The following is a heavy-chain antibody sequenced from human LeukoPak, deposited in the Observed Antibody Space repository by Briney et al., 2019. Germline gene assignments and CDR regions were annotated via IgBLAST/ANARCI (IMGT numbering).Heavy chain of an antibody. CDR1: GFTFSSYA. V-gene: IGHV3-23*01. Sequence: GGSLRLSCAASGFTFSSYAMSWVRQAPGKGLEWVSAISGSGGSTYYADSVKGRFTISRDNSKNTLYLQMNSLRAEDTAVYYCATRWSAAGTGQGAFDIWGQGTMVTVSS. CDR2: ISGSGGST. CDR3: ATRWSAAGTGQGAFDI. D-gene: IGHD6-13*01. J-gene: IGHJ3*02.